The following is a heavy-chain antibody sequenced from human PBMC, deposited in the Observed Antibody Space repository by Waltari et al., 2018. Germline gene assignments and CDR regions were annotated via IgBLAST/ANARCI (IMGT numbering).Heavy chain of an antibody. CDR3: ARTPYDYVWGSYPTIWSQAPVYVDY. CDR2: ISAYNGNT. CDR1: GYTFTSYG. Sequence: QVQLVQSGAEVKKPGASVKVSCKASGYTFTSYGISWVRQAPGQGLEWMGWISAYNGNTNDAQKLQGRGTMTTDTSTSTAYMELRSLISDDTAVYYCARTPYDYVWGSYPTIWSQAPVYVDYWGQGTLVTVSS. D-gene: IGHD3-16*02. V-gene: IGHV1-18*01. J-gene: IGHJ4*02.